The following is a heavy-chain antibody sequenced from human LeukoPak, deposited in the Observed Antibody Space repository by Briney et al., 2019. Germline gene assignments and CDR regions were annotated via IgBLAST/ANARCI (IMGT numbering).Heavy chain of an antibody. V-gene: IGHV3-30*18. Sequence: GGSLRLSCAASGFPFRSYGIHWVRQAPGKGLEWVAVISYDGSNKYYADSVKGRFTISRDNSKNTLYLQMNSLRAEDTAVYFCAKSQDGGRLFHFDYWGQGTLVTVSS. CDR3: AKSQDGGRLFHFDY. CDR1: GFPFRSYG. D-gene: IGHD1-26*01. J-gene: IGHJ4*02. CDR2: ISYDGSNK.